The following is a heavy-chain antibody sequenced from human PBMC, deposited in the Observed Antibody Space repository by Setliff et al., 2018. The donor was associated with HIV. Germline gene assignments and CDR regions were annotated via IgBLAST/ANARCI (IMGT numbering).Heavy chain of an antibody. CDR1: GLNFNRYA. Sequence: GGSLRLSCAASGLNFNRYAMNWVRQTPGKGLEWVSAISGSGGSTYYADSVKGRFTISRDNSKNTLYLQMNSLRAEDTAVYYCAKEGGIVLMVYAEYYFDYWGQGTLVTVSS. CDR3: AKEGGIVLMVYAEYYFDY. D-gene: IGHD2-8*01. J-gene: IGHJ4*02. V-gene: IGHV3-23*01. CDR2: ISGSGGST.